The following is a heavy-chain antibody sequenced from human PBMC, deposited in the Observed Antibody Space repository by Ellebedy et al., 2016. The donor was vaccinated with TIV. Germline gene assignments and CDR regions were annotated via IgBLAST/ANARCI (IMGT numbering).Heavy chain of an antibody. V-gene: IGHV3-23*01. Sequence: GESLKISCAASGFTFNNYAMSWVRQAPGKGLEWVLGFGVSGDTTYYADSVKGRFTISRDNSRNTLYLHMNSLRAEDTAIYYCAKGRSGTYIHHAFDCWGQGTLVTVSS. J-gene: IGHJ4*02. CDR3: AKGRSGTYIHHAFDC. CDR1: GFTFNNYA. CDR2: FGVSGDTT. D-gene: IGHD1-14*01.